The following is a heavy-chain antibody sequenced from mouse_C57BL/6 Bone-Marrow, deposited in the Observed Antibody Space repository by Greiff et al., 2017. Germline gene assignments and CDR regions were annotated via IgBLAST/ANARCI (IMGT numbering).Heavy chain of an antibody. J-gene: IGHJ2*01. CDR2: IDPENGDT. D-gene: IGHD2-10*01. Sequence: EVQLQQSGAELVRPGASVKLSCTASGFNIKDDYMHWVKQRPEQGLEWIGWIDPENGDTEYASKFQGKATITADTSSNTAYLQLSSLTSEDTAVYYCTHSPYDGNLFDYWGQGTTLTVSS. CDR1: GFNIKDDY. CDR3: THSPYDGNLFDY. V-gene: IGHV14-4*01.